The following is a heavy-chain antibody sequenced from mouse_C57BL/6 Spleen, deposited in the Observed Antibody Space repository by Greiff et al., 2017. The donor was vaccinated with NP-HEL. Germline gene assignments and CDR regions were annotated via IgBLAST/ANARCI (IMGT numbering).Heavy chain of an antibody. J-gene: IGHJ3*01. CDR3: ARAPAQATAY. Sequence: EVQRVESGGGLVKPGGSLKLSCAASGFTFSSYAMSWVRQTPEKRLEWVATISDGGSYTYYPDNVKGRFTISRDNAKNNLYLQMSHLKSEDTAMYYCARAPAQATAYWGQGTLVTVSA. V-gene: IGHV5-4*01. D-gene: IGHD3-2*02. CDR2: ISDGGSYT. CDR1: GFTFSSYA.